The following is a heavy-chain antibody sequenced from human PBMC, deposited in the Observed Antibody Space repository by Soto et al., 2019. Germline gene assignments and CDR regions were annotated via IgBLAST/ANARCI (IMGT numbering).Heavy chain of an antibody. V-gene: IGHV1-3*01. Sequence: ASVKVSCKASGYTFTIHAIHRVRQAPGQGLEWMGWINGGDGKTEYSQKLQGRVTLTRDTSTTTVYMDLNTLTSEDTAVYYCARGFYGSADYWGQGTLVTVSS. CDR2: INGGDGKT. D-gene: IGHD3-10*01. CDR1: GYTFTIHA. J-gene: IGHJ4*02. CDR3: ARGFYGSADY.